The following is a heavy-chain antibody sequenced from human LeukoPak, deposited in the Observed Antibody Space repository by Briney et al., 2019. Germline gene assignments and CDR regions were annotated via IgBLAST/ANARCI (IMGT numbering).Heavy chain of an antibody. D-gene: IGHD3-22*01. V-gene: IGHV3-33*01. Sequence: GGSLRLSCAASGFTFSSYGMHWVRQATGKGLEWVAVIWYDGSNKYYADSVKGRFTISRDNSKNTLYLQMNSLRAKDTAVYYCARDAGYYDSSGYGYYGMDVWGQGTTVTVSS. J-gene: IGHJ6*02. CDR1: GFTFSSYG. CDR3: ARDAGYYDSSGYGYYGMDV. CDR2: IWYDGSNK.